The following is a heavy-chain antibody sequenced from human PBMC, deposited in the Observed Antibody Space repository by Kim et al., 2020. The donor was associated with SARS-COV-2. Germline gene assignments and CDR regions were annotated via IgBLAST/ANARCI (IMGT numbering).Heavy chain of an antibody. CDR1: GFTFSSYG. V-gene: IGHV3-33*06. Sequence: GGSLRLSCAASGFTFSSYGMHWVRQAPGKGLEWVAVIWYDGSNKYYADSVKGRFTISRDNSKNTLYLQMNSLRAEDTAVYYCAKDPVVWFGDDAFDIWGQGTMVSVSS. D-gene: IGHD3-10*01. CDR3: AKDPVVWFGDDAFDI. CDR2: IWYDGSNK. J-gene: IGHJ3*02.